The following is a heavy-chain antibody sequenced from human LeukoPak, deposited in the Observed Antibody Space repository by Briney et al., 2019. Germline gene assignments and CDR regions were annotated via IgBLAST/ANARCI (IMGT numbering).Heavy chain of an antibody. Sequence: GGSLRLSCAVSGFTFSSWWMTWVRQAPGKGLEWVANIKQDGSDKDYVDSVKGRFTISRDNAKNSLYLQMNSLRAEDTAVYYCAELGITMIGGVWGKGTTVTISS. J-gene: IGHJ6*04. CDR2: IKQDGSDK. CDR3: AELGITMIGGV. D-gene: IGHD3-10*02. CDR1: GFTFSSWW. V-gene: IGHV3-7*01.